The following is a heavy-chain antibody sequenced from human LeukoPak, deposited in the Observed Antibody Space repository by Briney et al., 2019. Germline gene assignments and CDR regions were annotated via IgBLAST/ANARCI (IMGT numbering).Heavy chain of an antibody. J-gene: IGHJ6*03. D-gene: IGHD3-10*01. CDR1: GITFSSYG. V-gene: IGHV3-33*06. CDR3: AKVSGYYMDA. Sequence: GGSLRLSCAVSGITFSSYGMHWVRQAPGKGLEWVAIIWYDGSNKYYADPVKGRFTISRDNSKNTLYLQMNSLRVEDTAVYYCAKVSGYYMDAWGKGTTVTVSS. CDR2: IWYDGSNK.